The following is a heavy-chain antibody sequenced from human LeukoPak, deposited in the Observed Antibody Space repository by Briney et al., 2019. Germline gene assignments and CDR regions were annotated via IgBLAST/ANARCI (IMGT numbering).Heavy chain of an antibody. CDR2: IYYSGST. CDR1: GGSISSSGYY. D-gene: IGHD3-9*01. CDR3: ARHRPQNGDY. V-gene: IGHV4-39*01. Sequence: SETLPLTCTVSGGSISSSGYYWGWIRQPPGKGLEWIGSIYYSGSTYYNPSLKSRVTISVDTSKNHFSLKLSSVTAADTAVYYCARHRPQNGDYWGQGTLVTVSS. J-gene: IGHJ4*02.